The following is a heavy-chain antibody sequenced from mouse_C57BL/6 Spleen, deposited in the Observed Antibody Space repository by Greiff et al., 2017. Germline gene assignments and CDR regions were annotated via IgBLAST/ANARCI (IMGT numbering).Heavy chain of an antibody. J-gene: IGHJ2*01. V-gene: IGHV1-82*01. CDR2: IYPGDGDT. Sequence: QVQLQQSGPELVKPGASVTISCKASGYAFSSSWMNWVKQRPGKGLGWIGRIYPGDGDTNYNGKFKGKATLTADKSSSTAYMQLSSLTSEDSAVYFCARRDDYFDYWGQGTTLTVSS. CDR3: ARRDDYFDY. CDR1: GYAFSSSW. D-gene: IGHD2-3*01.